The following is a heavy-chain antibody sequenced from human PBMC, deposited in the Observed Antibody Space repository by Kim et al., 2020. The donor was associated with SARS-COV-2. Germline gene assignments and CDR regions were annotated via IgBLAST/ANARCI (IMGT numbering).Heavy chain of an antibody. D-gene: IGHD5-12*01. V-gene: IGHV6-1*01. CDR1: GDSVSSDSAA. J-gene: IGHJ4*02. CDR3: ARDLQYSIDY. CDR2: AYYRSKWYY. Sequence: SQTLSLTCVISGDSVSSDSAAWNWIRQSPSRGLEWLGRAYYRSKWYYDYADSVKSRITINPDTSKNQFSLQLKSVTPEDTAMYYCARDLQYSIDYWGQGTLVTLSS.